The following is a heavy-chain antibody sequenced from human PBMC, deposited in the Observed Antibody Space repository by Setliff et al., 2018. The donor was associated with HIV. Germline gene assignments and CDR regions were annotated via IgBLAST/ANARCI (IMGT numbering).Heavy chain of an antibody. CDR1: GDSISSGPYY. CDR2: MSHSGST. CDR3: ARNPHYFDRSGSYSWFYFDF. V-gene: IGHV4-39*07. J-gene: IGHJ4*02. Sequence: SETLSLTCSVSGDSISSGPYYWAWIRQPPGKGLEWIGSMSHSGSTIYNSSLKTRVTISVDTSKNHFSLRLSSVSAADTAVYYCARNPHYFDRSGSYSWFYFDFWGQGKLVTVSS. D-gene: IGHD3-22*01.